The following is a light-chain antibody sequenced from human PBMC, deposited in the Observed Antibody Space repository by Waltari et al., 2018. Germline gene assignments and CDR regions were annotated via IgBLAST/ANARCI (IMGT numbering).Light chain of an antibody. Sequence: QSALTQPASVSGSPGQSITISCPGTSSDVGGYNYVYWYQHHPGKVPKLLIFDVSHRPSGVSNRFSGSKSGNTASLTISGLQAEDESDYYCCSFTSRSTWVFGGGTKLTVL. CDR2: DVS. CDR1: SSDVGGYNY. V-gene: IGLV2-14*03. CDR3: CSFTSRSTWV. J-gene: IGLJ3*02.